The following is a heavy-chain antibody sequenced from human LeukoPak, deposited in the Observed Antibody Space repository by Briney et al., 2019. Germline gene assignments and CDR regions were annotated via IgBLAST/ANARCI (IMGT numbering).Heavy chain of an antibody. CDR2: INHSGST. CDR3: AKFSGYMDV. D-gene: IGHD6-25*01. J-gene: IGHJ6*03. Sequence: PSETLSLTCAVYGGSFSGYYWSWIRQPPGKGLEWIREINHSGSTNYNPSLKSRVTISVDTSKNQFSLKLSSVTAADTAVYYCAKFSGYMDVWGKGTTVTVSS. CDR1: GGSFSGYY. V-gene: IGHV4-34*01.